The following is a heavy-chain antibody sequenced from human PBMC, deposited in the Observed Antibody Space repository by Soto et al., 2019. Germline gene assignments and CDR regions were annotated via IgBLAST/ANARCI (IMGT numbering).Heavy chain of an antibody. D-gene: IGHD4-17*01. J-gene: IGHJ4*02. CDR1: GGSISSDGYS. V-gene: IGHV4-30-2*01. CDR2: IYHSGST. CDR3: AIFDFGANSWYYFDY. Sequence: PSETLSLTCAVSGGSISSDGYSWSWIRQPPGKGLEWIGYIYHSGSTYYNPSLKSRVTISVDRSKNQFSLKLNSVTAADTAVYYCAIFDFGANSWYYFDYWCQGTLVTVSS.